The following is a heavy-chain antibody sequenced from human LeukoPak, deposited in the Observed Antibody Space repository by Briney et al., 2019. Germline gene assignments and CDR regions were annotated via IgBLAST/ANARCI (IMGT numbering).Heavy chain of an antibody. V-gene: IGHV3-74*01. CDR1: GFALSNYW. CDR2: INADGSDT. J-gene: IGHJ4*02. Sequence: PGGSLRLSCAASGFALSNYWMHWVRQPPGKGLVWVSYINADGSDTTYADSVKGRFTISRDNAKNTLYLQMNSLTAEDTAVYYCARGAYYDMLTGYHYFDYWGQGTLVTVSS. D-gene: IGHD3-9*01. CDR3: ARGAYYDMLTGYHYFDY.